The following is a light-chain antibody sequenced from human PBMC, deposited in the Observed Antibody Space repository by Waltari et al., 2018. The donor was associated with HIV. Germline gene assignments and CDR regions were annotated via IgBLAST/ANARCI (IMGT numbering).Light chain of an antibody. CDR1: SSDVGGYNL. J-gene: IGLJ2*01. V-gene: IGLV2-23*02. Sequence: QSALTQPASVSGSPGQSITISCTGTSSDVGGYNLVSWYQQHPGKAPKLMIYEVSKRPSGVSNRFSGSKSGNTASLTISELHAEDEADYYCCAYAGSTTYVIFGGGTKLTVL. CDR2: EVS. CDR3: CAYAGSTTYVI.